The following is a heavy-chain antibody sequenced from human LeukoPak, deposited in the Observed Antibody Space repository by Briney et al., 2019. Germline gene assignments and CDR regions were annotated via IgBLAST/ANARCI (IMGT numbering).Heavy chain of an antibody. CDR3: ARDPYYYDSSPGAFDI. CDR1: GFTFSSYD. V-gene: IGHV3-48*03. D-gene: IGHD3-22*01. J-gene: IGHJ3*02. CDR2: ISDSGTTI. Sequence: GGSLRLSCAASGFTFSSYDMNWVRQAPGRELEWISYISYISDSGTTIYYADSVKGRFTISRDNAKNSLYLQMNSLRAEDTAVYYCARDPYYYDSSPGAFDIWGQGTMVTVSS.